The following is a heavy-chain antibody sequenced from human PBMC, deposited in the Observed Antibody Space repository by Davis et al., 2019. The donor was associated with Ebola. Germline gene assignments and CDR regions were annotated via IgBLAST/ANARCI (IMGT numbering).Heavy chain of an antibody. V-gene: IGHV3-23*01. J-gene: IGHJ6*02. CDR1: GFAFSSYA. D-gene: IGHD2-2*01. CDR3: AREDIVVVPAARTWGYYYYGMDV. CDR2: IIGSGDST. Sequence: GASLKISCAASGFAFSSYAMNWVRQAPGKGLEWVSYIIGSGDSTYFADSVKGRFTISRDNSKNTLYLQMNSLRAEDTAVYYCAREDIVVVPAARTWGYYYYGMDVWGQGTTVTVSS.